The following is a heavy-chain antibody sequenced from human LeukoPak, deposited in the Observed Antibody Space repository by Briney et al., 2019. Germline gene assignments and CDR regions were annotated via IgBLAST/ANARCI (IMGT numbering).Heavy chain of an antibody. J-gene: IGHJ6*02. CDR3: ARDHCSANSCYEDYYNGVDV. CDR2: INPDSGGT. Sequence: ASVKVSCKASRYTFTGYYLQWVRQAPGQGLEWMGWINPDSGGTEYAQRFQGRVTMTRDKSISTAYMELSRLRSDDTAVYYCARDHCSANSCYEDYYNGVDVWGQGTTVTVSS. D-gene: IGHD2-2*01. CDR1: RYTFTGYY. V-gene: IGHV1-2*02.